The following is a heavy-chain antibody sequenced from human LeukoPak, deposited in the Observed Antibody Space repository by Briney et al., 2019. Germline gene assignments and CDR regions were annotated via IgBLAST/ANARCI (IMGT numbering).Heavy chain of an antibody. CDR2: IYYSGST. CDR3: ARGSRDDYSLRFQWCDP. D-gene: IGHD5-24*01. J-gene: IGHJ5*02. CDR1: GGSISSGDYY. Sequence: SQTLSLTCTVSGGSISSGDYYWSWIRQPPGKGLEWIGYIYYSGSTYYNPSLKSRVTISVDTSKNQFSLKLSSVTAADTAVYYCARGSRDDYSLRFQWCDPWGQGTLVTVSS. V-gene: IGHV4-30-4*08.